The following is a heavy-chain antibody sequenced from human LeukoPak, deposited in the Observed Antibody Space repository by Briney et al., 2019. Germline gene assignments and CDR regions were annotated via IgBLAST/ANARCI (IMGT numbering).Heavy chain of an antibody. J-gene: IGHJ4*02. V-gene: IGHV3-23*01. CDR2: ISGSDGSS. CDR3: AKDPRSLGYCTSSSCPYFDY. CDR1: GFTFSSYA. Sequence: GWALRLSCAASGFTFSSYAMNWVGQAPGKGLDGVSAISGSDGSSYYADSVKGRFTISRDNSKNTLYLQMNSLRPEDTAVYYCAKDPRSLGYCTSSSCPYFDYWGQGTLVTVSS. D-gene: IGHD2-2*01.